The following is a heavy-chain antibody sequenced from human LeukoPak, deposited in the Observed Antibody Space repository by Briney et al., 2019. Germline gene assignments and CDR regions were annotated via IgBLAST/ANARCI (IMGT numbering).Heavy chain of an antibody. CDR3: ARARGYSYGYVGDFGY. Sequence: PGGSLRLSCAASGFIFTSYSMNWVRQAPGKGLEWISYISSSSSTIYYADSVRGRFTISRDNAKNSLYLQMNSLRAEDTAVYYCARARGYSYGYVGDFGYWGQGTLVTVSS. V-gene: IGHV3-48*01. CDR1: GFIFTSYS. D-gene: IGHD5-18*01. J-gene: IGHJ4*02. CDR2: ISSSSSTI.